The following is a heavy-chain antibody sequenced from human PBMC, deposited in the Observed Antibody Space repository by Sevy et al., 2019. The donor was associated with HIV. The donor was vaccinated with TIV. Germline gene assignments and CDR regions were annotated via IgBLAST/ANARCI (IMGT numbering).Heavy chain of an antibody. V-gene: IGHV1-2*02. J-gene: IGHJ4*02. CDR3: ARDSVFLVGDAAYSGYDIDY. CDR1: GYTFTGYY. D-gene: IGHD5-12*01. Sequence: ASVKVSCKASGYTFTGYYMHWVRQAPGQGLEWMGWINPNSGGTNYPQQFLDRVTMTRDTSISTVYMELSRLRSDDTAVYYCARDSVFLVGDAAYSGYDIDYWGQGTLVTVSS. CDR2: INPNSGGT.